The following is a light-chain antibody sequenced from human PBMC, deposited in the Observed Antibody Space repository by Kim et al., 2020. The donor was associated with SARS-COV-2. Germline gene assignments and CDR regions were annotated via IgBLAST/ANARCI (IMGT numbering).Light chain of an antibody. V-gene: IGLV3-19*01. J-gene: IGLJ2*01. CDR1: SLRSYY. CDR2: GKN. Sequence: LGPTVRITCQGDSLRSYYASWYQQKPGQAPVLVIYGKNNRPSGIPDRFSGSSSGNTASLTITGAQAEDEADYYCNSRDSSGNHLRVFGGGTQLTVL. CDR3: NSRDSSGNHLRV.